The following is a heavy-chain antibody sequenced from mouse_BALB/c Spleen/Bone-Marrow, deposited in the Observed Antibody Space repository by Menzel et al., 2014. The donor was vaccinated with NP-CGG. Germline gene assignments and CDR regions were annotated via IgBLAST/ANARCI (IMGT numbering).Heavy chain of an antibody. Sequence: QVQLKESGPGLVQPSQSLSITCTVSGFSISNYAVHWVRQSPGKGLEWLGVIWSGGNRDYNAAFISRLSISKDNSKSQVFFKMNSLQPNDTAIYYGARNYDFGDYYAMDYWGQGTSVTVSS. CDR3: ARNYDFGDYYAMDY. CDR2: IWSGGNR. D-gene: IGHD2-4*01. CDR1: GFSISNYA. J-gene: IGHJ4*01. V-gene: IGHV2-2*02.